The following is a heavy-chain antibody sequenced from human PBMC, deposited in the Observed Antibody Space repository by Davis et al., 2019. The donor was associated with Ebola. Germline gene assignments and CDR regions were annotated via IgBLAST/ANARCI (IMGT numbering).Heavy chain of an antibody. Sequence: GESLKISCAASGFTFSNYWMSWVRQAPGKGLEWVANIKQDGSEKYYVDSVKGRFTISRDNAKNSLYLQMNSLRAEDTAVYYCARDWRFLEWFAFDYWGQGTLVTVSS. D-gene: IGHD3-3*01. CDR1: GFTFSNYW. V-gene: IGHV3-7*03. CDR2: IKQDGSEK. CDR3: ARDWRFLEWFAFDY. J-gene: IGHJ4*02.